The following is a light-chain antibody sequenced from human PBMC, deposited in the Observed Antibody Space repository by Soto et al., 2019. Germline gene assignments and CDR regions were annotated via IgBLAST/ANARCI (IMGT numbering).Light chain of an antibody. J-gene: IGKJ1*01. CDR3: QQYNGYST. Sequence: DIQMTQSPSSLSASVGDRVTITCQASQNINNYLNWYQQKPGRAPKLLIYDASNLEAGVPSRFRGSGSGTDFTFTISRLQPEDIATYYCQQYNGYSTFGQGTKV. V-gene: IGKV1-33*01. CDR2: DAS. CDR1: QNINNY.